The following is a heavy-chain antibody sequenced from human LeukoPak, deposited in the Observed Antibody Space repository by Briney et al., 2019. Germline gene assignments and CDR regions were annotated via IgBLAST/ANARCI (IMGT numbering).Heavy chain of an antibody. V-gene: IGHV3-48*03. D-gene: IGHD2/OR15-2a*01. J-gene: IGHJ4*02. CDR3: ARVLFHSLAVFDY. Sequence: GGSLRLSCAASGFTFSSYKMIWVRQAPGKGLEWVSYITTSGTTTYYADPLKGRFTISRDNAKNSLYLQMNSLRAEDTAVYYCARVLFHSLAVFDYWGQGTLVTVSS. CDR1: GFTFSSYK. CDR2: ITTSGTTT.